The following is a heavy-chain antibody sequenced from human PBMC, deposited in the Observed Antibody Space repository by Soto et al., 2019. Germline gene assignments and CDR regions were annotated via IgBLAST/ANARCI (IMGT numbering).Heavy chain of an antibody. D-gene: IGHD6-13*01. J-gene: IGHJ4*02. CDR1: GGSISSAGYS. CDR2: IYHSGST. V-gene: IGHV4-30-2*01. Sequence: QLQLQESGSGLVKPSQTLSLTCVVSGGSISSAGYSWSWIRQTTGKGLEWIGYIYHSGSTYYNPSLKSRVTISVDRSKNQFSLKLSSVTAADTAVYYCARESAVDLRGFDYWGQGTLVTVSS. CDR3: ARESAVDLRGFDY.